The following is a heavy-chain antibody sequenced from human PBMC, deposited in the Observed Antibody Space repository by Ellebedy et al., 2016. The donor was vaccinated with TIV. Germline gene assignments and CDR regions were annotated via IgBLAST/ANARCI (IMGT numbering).Heavy chain of an antibody. J-gene: IGHJ4*02. CDR1: GFTFSRYA. Sequence: PGGSLRLPCAASGFTFSRYAMPWLRQAPGKGLEWVAVISFDGTNKFYSDSVTGRFTVSRDSSNNTLYLQRNSLRTEDTAVYYCARGETWKLDYWGQGTLVTVSS. CDR3: ARGETWKLDY. V-gene: IGHV3-30-3*01. CDR2: ISFDGTNK. D-gene: IGHD1-1*01.